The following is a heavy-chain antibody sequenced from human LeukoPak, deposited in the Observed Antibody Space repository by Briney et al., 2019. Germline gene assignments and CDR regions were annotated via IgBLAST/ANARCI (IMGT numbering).Heavy chain of an antibody. CDR3: ASSVTTWSYFDY. CDR2: INPSGGST. Sequence: VASVTVSFKASGYTFTSYYMHWVRQAPGQGLEWMGIINPSGGSTSYAQKFQGRVTMTRDTSTSTVYMELSSLRSEDTAVYYCASSVTTWSYFDYWGQGTLVTVSS. V-gene: IGHV1-46*01. J-gene: IGHJ4*02. CDR1: GYTFTSYY. D-gene: IGHD4-17*01.